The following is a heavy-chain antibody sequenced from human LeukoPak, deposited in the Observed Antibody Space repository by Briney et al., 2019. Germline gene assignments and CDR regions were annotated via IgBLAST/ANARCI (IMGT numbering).Heavy chain of an antibody. CDR1: GFTFSSHG. V-gene: IGHV3-33*01. CDR3: ARDMRGDGFDI. D-gene: IGHD2-2*01. Sequence: GGSLRLSCAASGFTFSSHGMHWVRQTPGKGLEWVAIVWYDGSKKYDADSVKGRFTISRDNSKNTLYLQMDSLRAEDTAVYYCARDMRGDGFDIWGQGTMVTVSS. J-gene: IGHJ3*02. CDR2: VWYDGSKK.